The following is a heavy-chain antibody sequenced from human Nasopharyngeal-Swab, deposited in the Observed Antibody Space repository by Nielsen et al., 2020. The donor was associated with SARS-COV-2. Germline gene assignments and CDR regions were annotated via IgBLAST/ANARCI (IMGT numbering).Heavy chain of an antibody. J-gene: IGHJ6*02. V-gene: IGHV3-23*01. CDR2: ISGSDYST. Sequence: GGSLRLSCAASGFTFNTYAISWVRQAPGKGLEWVSVISGSDYSTKYADSVKGRFTISRDNSKNTVNLQMNSLRAEDTAMYYCAKDRDSGDDSDDYYHYYGMDVWGQGTTVTVSS. D-gene: IGHD5-12*01. CDR3: AKDRDSGDDSDDYYHYYGMDV. CDR1: GFTFNTYA.